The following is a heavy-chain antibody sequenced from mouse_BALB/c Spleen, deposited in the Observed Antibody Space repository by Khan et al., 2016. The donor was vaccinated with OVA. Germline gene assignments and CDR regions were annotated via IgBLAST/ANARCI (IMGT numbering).Heavy chain of an antibody. Sequence: EVKLEESGPGLVKPSQSLSLTCTVTGYSITSDYAWDWIRQFPGNKLEWMGYISYSGSTSYNPSLKSRISITRDTSKNQFFLQLNSVTTEDKATYYCARKNYYGYALDYWGQGTSVTVSS. CDR1: GYSITSDYA. CDR3: ARKNYYGYALDY. CDR2: ISYSGST. J-gene: IGHJ4*01. V-gene: IGHV3-2*02. D-gene: IGHD1-1*01.